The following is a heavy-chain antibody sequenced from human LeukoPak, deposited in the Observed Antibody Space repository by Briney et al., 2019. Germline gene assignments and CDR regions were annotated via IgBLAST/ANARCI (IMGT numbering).Heavy chain of an antibody. CDR2: INPSGGST. CDR1: GYTFTSYY. D-gene: IGHD3-10*01. CDR3: ARAPLYYYGSGSLFDY. V-gene: IGHV1-46*01. Sequence: GASVKVSCKASGYTFTSYYMHWVRQAPGQGLEWMGIINPSGGSTSYAQKFQGRVTITADESTSTAYMELSSLRSEDTAVYYCARAPLYYYGSGSLFDYWGQGTLVTVSS. J-gene: IGHJ4*02.